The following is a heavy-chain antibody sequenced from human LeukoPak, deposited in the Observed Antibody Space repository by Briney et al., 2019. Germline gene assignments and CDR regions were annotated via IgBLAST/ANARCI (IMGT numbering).Heavy chain of an antibody. J-gene: IGHJ4*02. V-gene: IGHV3-30*02. CDR2: IRYDGSNK. CDR1: GFTFSSYG. D-gene: IGHD3-10*01. CDR3: AKDQELLSLDY. Sequence: GGSLRLSCAASGFTFSSYGMHWVRQAPGKGLEWVAFIRYDGSNKYYADSVKGRFTISRDNSKNTLYLQMNSLRAEDTAVYYCAKDQELLSLDYWGQGTLVTVSS.